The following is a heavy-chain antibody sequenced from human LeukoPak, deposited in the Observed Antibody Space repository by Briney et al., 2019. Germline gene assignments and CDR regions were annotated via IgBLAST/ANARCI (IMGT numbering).Heavy chain of an antibody. CDR2: INHSGST. CDR3: ARGTYYDSSGPYYFDY. CDR1: GGFFSGYY. D-gene: IGHD3-22*01. J-gene: IGHJ4*02. V-gene: IGHV4-34*01. Sequence: PSETLSLTCAVYGGFFSGYYWSWIRQPPGKGLEWIGEINHSGSTNYNPSLKSRVTISVDTSKNQISLKLSSVTAADTAVYYCARGTYYDSSGPYYFDYWGQGTLVTVSS.